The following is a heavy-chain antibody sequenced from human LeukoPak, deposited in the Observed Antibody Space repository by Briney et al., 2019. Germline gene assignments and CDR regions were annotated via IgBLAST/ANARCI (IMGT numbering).Heavy chain of an antibody. V-gene: IGHV3-64D*06. J-gene: IGHJ4*02. Sequence: PGGSLSLSCAASGFTFSSYAMHWVRQAPGKGLEYVSGISSNGDNTYYADSEKGRFTISRDNSKNTLYLQMSSLRTEDTAVYYCAKERRNGWYDFDNWGQGTLVTVSS. D-gene: IGHD6-19*01. CDR2: ISSNGDNT. CDR1: GFTFSSYA. CDR3: AKERRNGWYDFDN.